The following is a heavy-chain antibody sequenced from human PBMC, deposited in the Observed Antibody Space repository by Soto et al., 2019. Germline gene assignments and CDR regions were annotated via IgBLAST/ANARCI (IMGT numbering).Heavy chain of an antibody. J-gene: IGHJ4*02. CDR3: ARDRGVAATPGLDY. Sequence: HPGGSLRLSCSASGFTFSSYGMHWVRQAPGKGLELVAVIWYDGSNKYYADSVKGRFTISRDNSKNTLYLQMNSLRAEDTAVYYCARDRGVAATPGLDYWGQGTLVTVSS. CDR1: GFTFSSYG. CDR2: IWYDGSNK. V-gene: IGHV3-33*01. D-gene: IGHD6-25*01.